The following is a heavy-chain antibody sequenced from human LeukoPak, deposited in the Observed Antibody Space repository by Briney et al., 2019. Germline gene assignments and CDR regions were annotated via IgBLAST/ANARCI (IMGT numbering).Heavy chain of an antibody. CDR2: IWYDGSNK. CDR1: GFTFSSYG. J-gene: IGHJ4*02. V-gene: IGHV3-33*01. D-gene: IGHD3-22*01. Sequence: GGSLRLSCAASGFTFSSYGMHWVRQAPGKGLEWVAVIWYDGSNKYYADSVKSRFTISSDNSKNTLYLQMNSLRAEDTAVYYCARATYYYDSSGYYFLDYWGQGTLVTVSS. CDR3: ARATYYYDSSGYYFLDY.